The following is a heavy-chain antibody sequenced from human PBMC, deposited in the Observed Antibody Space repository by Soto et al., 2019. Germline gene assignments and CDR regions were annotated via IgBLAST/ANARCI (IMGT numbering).Heavy chain of an antibody. V-gene: IGHV3-7*01. J-gene: IGHJ5*02. CDR3: SRSLNA. CDR2: INQDGSEK. Sequence: GGSLRLSCAASGFTFSTYWMDWVRQTPGKGLEWVANINQDGSEKNYVDSVKGRFTISRDNAKNSLYLQMSSLTAEDSALYYCSRSLNAWGQGTLVTVSS. D-gene: IGHD2-8*01. CDR1: GFTFSTYW.